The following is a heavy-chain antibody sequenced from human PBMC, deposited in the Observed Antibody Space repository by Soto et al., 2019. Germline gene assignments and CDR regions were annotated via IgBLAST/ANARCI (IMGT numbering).Heavy chain of an antibody. CDR2: ISYGETSSRHHK. CDR3: ARGGPRGYSYYFDF. V-gene: IGHV3-30*14. J-gene: IGHJ4*02. D-gene: IGHD5-18*01. Sequence: GGSLRLSCGASGFTFSAYALHWVRQAPGKVLEFVAGISYGETSSRHHKYYADAVQGRFTISRDNSKNTLYLQMDSLGGEDTAVYYCARGGPRGYSYYFDFWGQGTLVTVSS. CDR1: GFTFSAYA.